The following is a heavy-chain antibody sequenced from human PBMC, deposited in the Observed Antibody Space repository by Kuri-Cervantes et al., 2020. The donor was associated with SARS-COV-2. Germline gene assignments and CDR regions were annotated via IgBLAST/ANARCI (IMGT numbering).Heavy chain of an antibody. D-gene: IGHD5-18*01. CDR2: INWDGTTT. CDR1: GFTFRHYT. Sequence: ETLSLTCATSGFTFRHYTMQWVRQAPGKGLGWVSLINWDGTTTFYADSVKGRFSISRDNSKDSLYLQMDSLKIDDTALYYCAKGDWGYSNGFGAFDIWGQGTVVTVSS. CDR3: AKGDWGYSNGFGAFDI. V-gene: IGHV3-43*01. J-gene: IGHJ3*02.